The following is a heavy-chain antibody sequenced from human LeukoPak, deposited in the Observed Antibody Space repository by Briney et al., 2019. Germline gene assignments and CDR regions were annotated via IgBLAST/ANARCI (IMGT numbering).Heavy chain of an antibody. D-gene: IGHD4-17*01. Sequence: ASVKVSCKASGYTFTGYYMHWARQAPGQGLEWMGRINPNSGGTNYAQKFQGRVTMTRDTSISTAYMELSRLRSDDTAVYYCARVLAGDYLDYWCQGTLVTVSS. CDR1: GYTFTGYY. CDR2: INPNSGGT. J-gene: IGHJ4*02. CDR3: ARVLAGDYLDY. V-gene: IGHV1-2*06.